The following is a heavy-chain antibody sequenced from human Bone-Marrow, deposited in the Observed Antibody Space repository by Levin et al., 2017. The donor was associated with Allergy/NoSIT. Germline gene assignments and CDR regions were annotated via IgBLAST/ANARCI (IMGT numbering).Heavy chain of an antibody. J-gene: IGHJ3*02. CDR2: IKQDGSEK. D-gene: IGHD3-9*01. V-gene: IGHV3-7*03. CDR1: GFTFSSYW. CDR3: ARDIRYFDRGGTFDI. Sequence: GESLKISCAASGFTFSSYWMSWVRQAPGKGLEWVANIKQDGSEKYYVDSVKGRFTISRDNAKNSLYLQMNSLRAEDTAVYYCARDIRYFDRGGTFDIWGQGTMVTVSS.